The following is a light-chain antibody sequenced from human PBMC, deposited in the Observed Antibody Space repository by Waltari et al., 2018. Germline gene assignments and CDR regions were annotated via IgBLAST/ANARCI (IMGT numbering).Light chain of an antibody. V-gene: IGKV3-20*01. Sequence: ESVLPQSPGTLSLSPGERATLSGKTSQNISSSYVTWYQQKPGQAPRLVVYGVSTRATGIPDRFSGSRSGTDFTLTISRLEPEDFAVYYCQQYGGSPRIFTFGAGTKVEIK. J-gene: IGKJ3*01. CDR2: GVS. CDR3: QQYGGSPRIFT. CDR1: QNISSSY.